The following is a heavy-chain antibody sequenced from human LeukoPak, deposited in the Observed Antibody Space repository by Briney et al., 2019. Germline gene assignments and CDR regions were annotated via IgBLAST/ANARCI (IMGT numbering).Heavy chain of an antibody. CDR1: GYTFSSYW. CDR2: IKQDGSEK. CDR3: ARHVPIVGATNY. J-gene: IGHJ4*02. D-gene: IGHD1-26*01. Sequence: GGSLRLSCEGSGYTFSSYWMSWVRQAPGKGLEWVANIKQDGSEKYYVDSVKGRFTISRDNAKNSLYLQMNSLRAEDTAVYYCARHVPIVGATNYWGQGTRVTVSS. V-gene: IGHV3-7*01.